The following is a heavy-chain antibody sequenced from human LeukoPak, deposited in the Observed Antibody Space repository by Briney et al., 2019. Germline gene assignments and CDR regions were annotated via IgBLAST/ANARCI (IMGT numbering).Heavy chain of an antibody. V-gene: IGHV3-30*04. CDR1: GFTFSIYS. CDR3: VRDNPRCCGVIPSNIDDY. Sequence: PGRSLRLSCTASGFTFSIYSMHWVRQAPDKGLEWVAVTSYDGSNKYYADSVKGRFTISRDNSKNTLYLQMNSLRAEDTAVYYCVRDNPRCCGVIPSNIDDYWGQGTLVTVSS. D-gene: IGHD2/OR15-2a*01. J-gene: IGHJ4*02. CDR2: TSYDGSNK.